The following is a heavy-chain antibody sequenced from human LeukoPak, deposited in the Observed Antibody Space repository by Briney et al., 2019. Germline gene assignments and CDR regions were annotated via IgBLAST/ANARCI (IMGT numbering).Heavy chain of an antibody. J-gene: IGHJ4*02. V-gene: IGHV3-23*01. Sequence: GGSLRLSCAASGFTFSSYAMSWVRQAPGRGLEWVSAISGGGGTTYYADPVKGRFTISRDNPKNTLYLQMNSLQTEDTALYYCLTGPMRLGMRDWGQGTLVTVSS. CDR3: LTGPMRLGMRD. CDR2: ISGGGGTT. D-gene: IGHD7-27*01. CDR1: GFTFSSYA.